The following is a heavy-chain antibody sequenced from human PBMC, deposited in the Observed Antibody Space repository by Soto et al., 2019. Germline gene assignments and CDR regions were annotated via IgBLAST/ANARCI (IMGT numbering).Heavy chain of an antibody. CDR1: GFTFSTYA. J-gene: IGHJ4*02. CDR2: VSASGLNT. D-gene: IGHD5-18*01. Sequence: EVQLLESGGKLLQPGGSLTLSCAASGFTFSTYAMAWVRQAPGKGLEWVSGVSASGLNTDYADPVKGRFYISRDNSKNAGSLRMNRLRAEDTALYYCAKDRARRTSGYWFEYWGQGTPVTVSS. CDR3: AKDRARRTSGYWFEY. V-gene: IGHV3-23*01.